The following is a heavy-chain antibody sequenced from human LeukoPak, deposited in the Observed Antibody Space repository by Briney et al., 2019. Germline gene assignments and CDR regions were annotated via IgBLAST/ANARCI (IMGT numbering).Heavy chain of an antibody. CDR2: ISSSSSYI. CDR1: GFTFSSYS. J-gene: IGHJ5*02. V-gene: IGHV3-21*01. CDR3: ARDCSSTSCYRSAFDP. Sequence: GGSLRLSCAASGFTFSSYSMNWVRQAPGKGLEWVSSISSSSSYIYYADSVKGRFTISRDNAKNTLYLQMNSLRAEDTAVYYRARDCSSTSCYRSAFDPWGQGTLVTVSS. D-gene: IGHD2-2*02.